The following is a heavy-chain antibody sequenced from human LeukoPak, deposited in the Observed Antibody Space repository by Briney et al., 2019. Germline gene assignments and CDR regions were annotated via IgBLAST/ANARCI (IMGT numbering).Heavy chain of an antibody. V-gene: IGHV3-30*18. CDR1: GFTFSSYG. Sequence: GGSLRLSCAASGFTFSSYGMHWVRQAPGKGLEWGAVISFDGSNKYYADSVKGRFTISRDNSKNTLYLQMNSLRPEDTAVYYCAKGRFSAARPNDAFDIWGQGTMVTVSS. CDR2: ISFDGSNK. J-gene: IGHJ3*02. D-gene: IGHD6-6*01. CDR3: AKGRFSAARPNDAFDI.